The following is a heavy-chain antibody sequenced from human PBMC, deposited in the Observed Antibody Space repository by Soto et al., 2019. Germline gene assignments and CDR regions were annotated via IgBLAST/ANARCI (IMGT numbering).Heavy chain of an antibody. CDR1: GFTFSNYA. CDR3: AKAGGAAGTVDYFDY. CDR2: ISGSVGST. D-gene: IGHD6-13*01. J-gene: IGHJ4*02. V-gene: IGHV3-23*01. Sequence: GGSLRLSCAASGFTFSNYAINWVRQSPGKGLEWVAVISGSVGSTYYADSVKGRFTITRDNSKNTLYLQMNSLRAEDTAVYYCAKAGGAAGTVDYFDYWGQGTLVTVSS.